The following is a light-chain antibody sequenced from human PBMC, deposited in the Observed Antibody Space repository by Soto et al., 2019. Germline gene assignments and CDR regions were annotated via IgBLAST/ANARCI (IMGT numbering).Light chain of an antibody. V-gene: IGLV2-23*01. CDR1: SSDVGSYNL. J-gene: IGLJ1*01. CDR3: CSYAGSSTPHYV. CDR2: EGS. Sequence: SVLTQPASVSGFPGQSITIYCTGTSSDVGSYNLVSWHQQHPGKAPKLMIYEGSKRPSGVSNRFSGSKSGNTASLTISGLQAEDEADYYCCSYAGSSTPHYVFGTGTKVTVL.